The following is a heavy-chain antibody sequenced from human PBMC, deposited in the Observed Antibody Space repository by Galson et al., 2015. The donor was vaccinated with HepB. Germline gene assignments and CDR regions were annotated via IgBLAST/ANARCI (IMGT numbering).Heavy chain of an antibody. CDR2: ISSSSSTR. Sequence: SLRLSCAASGFTFSNYSMNWVRQAPGKGLEWVSYISSSSSTRYYADSVKGRFTISRDNAKNSLYLQMNSLRDEDTAVYYCTRGKTGRGSWFGGGYWGQGTLVTVSS. CDR1: GFTFSNYS. CDR3: TRGKTGRGSWFGGGY. V-gene: IGHV3-48*02. D-gene: IGHD3-10*01. J-gene: IGHJ4*02.